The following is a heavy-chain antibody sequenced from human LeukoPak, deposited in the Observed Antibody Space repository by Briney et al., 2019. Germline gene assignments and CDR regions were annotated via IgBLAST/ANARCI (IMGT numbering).Heavy chain of an antibody. V-gene: IGHV3-21*01. CDR2: FGDRSAYI. D-gene: IGHD3-16*01. CDR1: GFSFSSYS. J-gene: IGHJ4*02. Sequence: GGSLRLSCAASGFSFSSYSMSWVRQAPGKGLEWVSSFGDRSAYIYYADSVKGRFTISRDNAKNSLYLQMNGLRAEDTAVYYCTSSAGEMALDYGGQGTLVTVSS. CDR3: TSSAGEMALDY.